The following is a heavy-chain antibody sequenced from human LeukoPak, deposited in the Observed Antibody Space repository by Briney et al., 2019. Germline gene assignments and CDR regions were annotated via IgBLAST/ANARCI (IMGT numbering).Heavy chain of an antibody. J-gene: IGHJ4*02. Sequence: PGGSLRLSCAASGFTFDDYAMHWVRQAPGKGLEWVSGISWNSDSIGYADSVKGRFTISRDNAKNSLYLQMNSLRAEDTALYYCAKGSCSGGSCYYLDYWGQATLVTVSS. V-gene: IGHV3-9*01. CDR3: AKGSCSGGSCYYLDY. D-gene: IGHD2-15*01. CDR1: GFTFDDYA. CDR2: ISWNSDSI.